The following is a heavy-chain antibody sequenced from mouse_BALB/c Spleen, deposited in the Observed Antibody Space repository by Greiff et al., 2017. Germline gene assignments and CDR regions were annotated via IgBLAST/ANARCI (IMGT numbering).Heavy chain of an antibody. CDR3: ARFYDYDNAMDY. J-gene: IGHJ4*01. D-gene: IGHD2-4*01. V-gene: IGHV3-2*02. CDR1: GYSITSDYA. CDR2: ISYSGST. Sequence: EVKLQESGPGLVKPSQSLSLTCTVTGYSITSDYAWNWIRQFPGNKLEWMGYISYSGSTSYNPSLKSRISITRDTSKNQFFLQLNSVTTEDTATYYCARFYDYDNAMDYWGQGTSVTVSS.